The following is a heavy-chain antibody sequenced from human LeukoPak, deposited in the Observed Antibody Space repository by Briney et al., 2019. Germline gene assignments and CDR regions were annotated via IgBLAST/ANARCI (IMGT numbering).Heavy chain of an antibody. CDR3: ARARPFDYGMDV. D-gene: IGHD6-6*01. Sequence: GGSLRLSCAASGFTVSSNYMSWGRQAPGEGLEWVSVIYSGGSTYYADSVKGRFTISRDNSKNTLYLQMNSLRAEDTAVYYCARARPFDYGMDVWGQGTTVTVSS. J-gene: IGHJ6*02. CDR1: GFTVSSNY. V-gene: IGHV3-66*02. CDR2: IYSGGST.